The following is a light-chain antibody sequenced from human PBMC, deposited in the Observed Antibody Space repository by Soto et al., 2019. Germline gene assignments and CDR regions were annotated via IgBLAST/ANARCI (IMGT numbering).Light chain of an antibody. CDR2: RNN. CDR1: SSNIGSHY. Sequence: QSVLTQSPSASGTPGQRVTISCSGSSSNIGSHYVYWYQQLPGAAPQLLIYRNNQRPSGVPDRFSGSKSGTSASLAISGLRSEDEADYYCAVWDDSLSGLWVFGGGTKLTVL. CDR3: AVWDDSLSGLWV. J-gene: IGLJ3*02. V-gene: IGLV1-47*01.